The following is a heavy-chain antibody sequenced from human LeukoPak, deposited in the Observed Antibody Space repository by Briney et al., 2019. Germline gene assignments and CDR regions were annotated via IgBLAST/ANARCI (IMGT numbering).Heavy chain of an antibody. J-gene: IGHJ4*02. CDR2: ISSSGSTI. D-gene: IGHD6-13*01. CDR3: AKDNAQQLPKYYFDY. CDR1: GFTFSDYY. V-gene: IGHV3-11*04. Sequence: NPGGSLRLSCAASGFTFSDYYMSWIRQAPGKGLEWVSYISSSGSTIYYADSVKGRFTISRDNAKNSLYLQMNSLRAEDTAVYYCAKDNAQQLPKYYFDYWGQGTLVTVSS.